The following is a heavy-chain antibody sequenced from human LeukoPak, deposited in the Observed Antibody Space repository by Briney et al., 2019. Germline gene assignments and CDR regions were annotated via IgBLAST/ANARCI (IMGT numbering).Heavy chain of an antibody. CDR2: ISYDGSNK. CDR3: AKDRFGEYHPFDY. D-gene: IGHD3-10*01. Sequence: PGRSLRLSCAASGFTFSSYGMHWVRQAPGKGLEWVAVISYDGSNKYYADSVKGRFTISRDNSKNTLHLQINSLRPEDTAVYYCAKDRFGEYHPFDYWGQGTRVTVSS. V-gene: IGHV3-30*18. CDR1: GFTFSSYG. J-gene: IGHJ4*02.